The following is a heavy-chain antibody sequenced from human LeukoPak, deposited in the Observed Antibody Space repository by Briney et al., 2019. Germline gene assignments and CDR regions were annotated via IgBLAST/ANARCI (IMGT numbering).Heavy chain of an antibody. CDR1: GFTFSSHW. CDR2: INSDGSSR. Sequence: GGSLRLSCVASGFTFSSHWMHWVRQAPGKGLVWVSRINSDGSSRSYADSVKGRFSISRDNAKNTLYLQMNSLRAEDTAVYYCARDSGSNTDDAFDIWGQGTMVTVSS. J-gene: IGHJ3*02. CDR3: ARDSGSNTDDAFDI. D-gene: IGHD1-26*01. V-gene: IGHV3-74*01.